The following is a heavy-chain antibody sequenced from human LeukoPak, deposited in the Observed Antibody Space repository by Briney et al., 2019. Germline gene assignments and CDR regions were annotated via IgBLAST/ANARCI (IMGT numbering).Heavy chain of an antibody. J-gene: IGHJ4*02. Sequence: GGSLRLSCAASGFTFSSYAMSWVRQAPGKGLEWVSAISGNGGSTFYTDAVKGRFTISRDNSKNTLYLQMNSLRAEDTAVYYCATYDSWSGYNIAYWGQGTLVTVSS. CDR2: ISGNGGST. CDR1: GFTFSSYA. D-gene: IGHD3-3*01. V-gene: IGHV3-23*01. CDR3: ATYDSWSGYNIAY.